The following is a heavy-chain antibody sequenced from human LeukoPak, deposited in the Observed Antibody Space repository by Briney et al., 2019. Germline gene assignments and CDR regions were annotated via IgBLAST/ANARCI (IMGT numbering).Heavy chain of an antibody. D-gene: IGHD3-10*01. CDR2: VSGSGGST. J-gene: IGHJ4*02. V-gene: IGHV3-23*01. CDR1: GFTFSNYA. Sequence: PGGSLRLSCAASGFTFSNYAMSWVRQAPGKGLEWVSAVSGSGGSTYYADSVKGRFTISRDHSKNTLYPQMNSLRAEDTAMYYCARDSPRVRGGFLWQFDYWGQGTLVTVSS. CDR3: ARDSPRVRGGFLWQFDY.